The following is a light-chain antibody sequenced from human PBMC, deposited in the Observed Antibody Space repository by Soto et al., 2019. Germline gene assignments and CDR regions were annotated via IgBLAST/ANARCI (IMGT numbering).Light chain of an antibody. CDR1: SGINVGTYR. CDR2: YKSDSDK. CDR3: MIWHSSDYV. V-gene: IGLV5-45*03. J-gene: IGLJ1*01. Sequence: QPVLTQPSSLSASPGASASLTCTLRSGINVGTYRIYWYQQKPGSPPQYLLRYKSDSDKQQGSGVPSRFSGSKDASANAGILLISGLQSEDEADYYCMIWHSSDYVFGTGTKVTVL.